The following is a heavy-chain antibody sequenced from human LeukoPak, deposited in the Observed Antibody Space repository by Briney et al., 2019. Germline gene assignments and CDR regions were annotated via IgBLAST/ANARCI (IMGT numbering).Heavy chain of an antibody. D-gene: IGHD6-13*01. CDR1: GYTFTIYY. CDR2: INPSGGST. J-gene: IGHJ6*03. Sequence: ASVKVSCKASGYTFTIYYMHWVRQAPGQGLEWMGIINPSGGSTSYAQKFQGRVTMTRDMSTSTVYMELSSLRSEDTAVYYCARVGIAANNYYYYMDVWGKGTTVTVSS. V-gene: IGHV1-46*01. CDR3: ARVGIAANNYYYYMDV.